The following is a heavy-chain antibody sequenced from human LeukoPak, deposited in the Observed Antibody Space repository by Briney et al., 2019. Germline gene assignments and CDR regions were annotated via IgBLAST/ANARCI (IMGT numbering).Heavy chain of an antibody. J-gene: IGHJ4*02. CDR1: GDSINSGGFY. Sequence: PSENLSLTCNVSGDSINSGGFYWNWIRQPPGKGLEWIGYIYYSGSTNYNPSLKSRVTISVDTSKNQFSLKLSSVTAADTAVYYCARVDTAMKFDYWGQGTLVTVSS. V-gene: IGHV4-61*08. D-gene: IGHD5-18*01. CDR3: ARVDTAMKFDY. CDR2: IYYSGST.